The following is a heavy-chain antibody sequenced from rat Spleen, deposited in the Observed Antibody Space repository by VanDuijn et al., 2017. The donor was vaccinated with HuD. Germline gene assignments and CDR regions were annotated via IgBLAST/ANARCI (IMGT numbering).Heavy chain of an antibody. CDR2: ISYDGGST. D-gene: IGHD1-9*01. Sequence: EVELVESGGGLVQPGRSLKLSCAASGLSFSNYDMAWVRQAPKKGLEWVAYISYDGGSTYYRDSVKGRFTISRDNAKSTLYLQMDSLRSEDTAIYYCARPTTGIPFNYWGQGVMVTVSS. CDR3: ARPTTGIPFNY. V-gene: IGHV5-7*01. CDR1: GLSFSNYD. J-gene: IGHJ2*01.